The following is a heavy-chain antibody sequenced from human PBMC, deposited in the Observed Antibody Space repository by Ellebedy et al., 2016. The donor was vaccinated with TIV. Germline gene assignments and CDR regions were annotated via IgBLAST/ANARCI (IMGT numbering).Heavy chain of an antibody. D-gene: IGHD3-16*02. CDR3: ARDMSDYIWGSYRWEPGY. J-gene: IGHJ4*02. CDR2: INAGNGNT. Sequence: ASVKVSCXASGYTFTSYAMHWVRQAPGQRLEWMGWINAGNGNTKYSQKFQGRVTITRDTSASTAYMELSSLRSEDTAVYYCARDMSDYIWGSYRWEPGYWGQGTLVTVSS. CDR1: GYTFTSYA. V-gene: IGHV1-3*01.